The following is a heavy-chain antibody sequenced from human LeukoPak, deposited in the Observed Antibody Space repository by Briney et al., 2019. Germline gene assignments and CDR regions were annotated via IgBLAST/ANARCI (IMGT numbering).Heavy chain of an antibody. CDR2: INHSGST. CDR3: ARDAPPYCSGGSCYSY. J-gene: IGHJ4*02. V-gene: IGHV4-34*01. CDR1: GGSFSGYY. Sequence: PSETLSLTCAVYGGSFSGYYWSWIRQPPGKGLEWIGEINHSGSTNYNPSLKSRVTISVDTSKNQFSLKLSSVTAADTAVYYCARDAPPYCSGGSCYSYWGQGTLVTVSS. D-gene: IGHD2-15*01.